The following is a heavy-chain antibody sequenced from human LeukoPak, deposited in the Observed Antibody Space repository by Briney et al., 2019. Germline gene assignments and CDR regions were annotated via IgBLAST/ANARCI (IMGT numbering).Heavy chain of an antibody. Sequence: GGSLRLSCAASGFTFDDYAMHWVRQAPGKGLEWVSGISWNSGSIGYADSVKGRFTTSRDSAKNSLYLQMNSLRAEDTALYYCAKDSNAFDIWGQGTMVTVSS. CDR2: ISWNSGSI. J-gene: IGHJ3*02. CDR3: AKDSNAFDI. CDR1: GFTFDDYA. V-gene: IGHV3-9*01.